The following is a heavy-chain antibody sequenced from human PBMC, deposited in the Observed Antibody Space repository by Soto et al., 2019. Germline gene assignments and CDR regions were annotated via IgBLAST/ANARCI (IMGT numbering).Heavy chain of an antibody. CDR2: ISYDGSKK. CDR3: AKELYYYDSSGYPSAFDI. Sequence: GGSLRLSCAASGFTFSSYGMHWVRQAPGKGLEWVAVISYDGSKKYYADSVKGRFTISRDNSKNTLYLQMNSLRAEDTAVYYCAKELYYYDSSGYPSAFDIWGQGTMVTVSS. V-gene: IGHV3-30*18. D-gene: IGHD3-22*01. J-gene: IGHJ3*02. CDR1: GFTFSSYG.